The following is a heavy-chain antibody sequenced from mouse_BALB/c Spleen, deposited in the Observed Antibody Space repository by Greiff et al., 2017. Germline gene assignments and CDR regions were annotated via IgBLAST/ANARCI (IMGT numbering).Heavy chain of an antibody. V-gene: IGHV5-9-3*01. CDR3: ARLTTVVASGGY. Sequence: EVKLMESGGGLVKPGGSLKLSCAASGFTFSSYAMSWVRQTPEKRLEWVATISSGGSYTYYPDSVKGRFTISRDNAKNTLYLQMSSLRSEDTAMYYCARLTTVVASGGYWGQGTTLTVSS. CDR1: GFTFSSYA. J-gene: IGHJ2*01. CDR2: ISSGGSYT. D-gene: IGHD1-1*01.